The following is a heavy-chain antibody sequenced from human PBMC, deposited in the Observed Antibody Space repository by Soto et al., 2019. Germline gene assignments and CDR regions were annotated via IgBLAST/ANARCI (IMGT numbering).Heavy chain of an antibody. CDR3: ARVGGRDYYGSGSYPPWAFDI. CDR1: GGSISSGGYY. V-gene: IGHV4-31*03. Sequence: SETLSLTCTVSGGSISSGGYYWSWIRQHPGKGLEWIGYIYYSGSTYYNPSLKSRVTISVDTSKNQFSLKLGSVTAADTAVYYCARVGGRDYYGSGSYPPWAFDIWGQGTMVTVSS. CDR2: IYYSGST. D-gene: IGHD3-10*01. J-gene: IGHJ3*02.